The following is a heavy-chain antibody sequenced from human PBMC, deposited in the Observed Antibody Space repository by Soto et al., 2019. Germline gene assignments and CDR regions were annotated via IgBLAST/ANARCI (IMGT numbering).Heavy chain of an antibody. CDR1: GFTFSDYY. CDR2: ISSSSSYT. D-gene: IGHD6-13*01. V-gene: IGHV3-11*05. J-gene: IGHJ6*02. Sequence: QVQLVESGGGLVKPGGSLRLSCAASGFTFSDYYMSWIRQAPGKGLEWVSYISSSSSYTNYADSVKGRFTISRDNAKNSLYLQMNSLRAEDTAVYYCARDIQRVRQQLSYGMDVWGQGTTVTVSS. CDR3: ARDIQRVRQQLSYGMDV.